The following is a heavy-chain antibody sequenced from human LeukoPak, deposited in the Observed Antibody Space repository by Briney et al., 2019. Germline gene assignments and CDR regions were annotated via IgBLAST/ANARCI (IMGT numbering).Heavy chain of an antibody. D-gene: IGHD7-27*01. CDR3: ARHSEPTGDSDAFDI. V-gene: IGHV4-39*01. Sequence: NPSETLSLTCSVSGGSISSSSYYWGWIRQPPGKGLEWIGSIYYSGSTYYNPSLKSRVTMSVDTSKNQFSLKLRSVTAADTAVYFCARHSEPTGDSDAFDIWGQGTMVTVSS. CDR2: IYYSGST. CDR1: GGSISSSSYY. J-gene: IGHJ3*02.